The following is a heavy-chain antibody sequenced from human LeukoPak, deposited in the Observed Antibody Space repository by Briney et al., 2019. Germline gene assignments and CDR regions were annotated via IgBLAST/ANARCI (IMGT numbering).Heavy chain of an antibody. J-gene: IGHJ4*02. CDR2: ISGYNGNT. CDR3: AREAFTTRCYDS. D-gene: IGHD4/OR15-4a*01. V-gene: IGHV1-18*01. CDR1: GYTFTSYG. Sequence: ASVKVSCKASGYTFTSYGISRVRQAPGQGLEWMGWISGYNGNTDYAQKLQGRVTMTTDTSTSTVYMELRSLRSDDTAVYYCAREAFTTRCYDSWGQGTLVTVSS.